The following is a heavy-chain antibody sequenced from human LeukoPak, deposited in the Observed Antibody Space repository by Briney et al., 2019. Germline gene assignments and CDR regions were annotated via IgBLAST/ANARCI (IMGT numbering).Heavy chain of an antibody. J-gene: IGHJ4*02. CDR2: IYYSGST. V-gene: IGHV4-39*01. CDR3: ARQGYDYRYFDY. Sequence: PSETLSLTCTVSGGSISSSSYYWGWIRQPPGKGLEWIGSIYYSGSTYYNPSLKSRVTIPVDTSKNQFSLKLSSVTAADTAVYYCARQGYDYRYFDYWGQGTLVTVSS. D-gene: IGHD5-12*01. CDR1: GGSISSSSYY.